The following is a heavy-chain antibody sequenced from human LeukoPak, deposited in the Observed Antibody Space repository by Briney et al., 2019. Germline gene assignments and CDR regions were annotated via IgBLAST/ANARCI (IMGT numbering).Heavy chain of an antibody. CDR2: IKQDGSEK. CDR1: GFTFSSYW. CDR3: ARDGTWIDGYNPMGPQY. J-gene: IGHJ4*02. D-gene: IGHD5-24*01. V-gene: IGHV3-7*01. Sequence: QAGGSLRLSCAASGFTFSSYWMSWVRQAPGKGLEWVANIKQDGSEKFYVDSVKGRFTISRDNAKNSLYLQMNSLRAEDTAVYYCARDGTWIDGYNPMGPQYWGQGTLVTVSS.